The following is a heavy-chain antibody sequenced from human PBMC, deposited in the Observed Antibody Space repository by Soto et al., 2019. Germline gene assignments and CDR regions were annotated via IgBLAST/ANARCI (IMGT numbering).Heavy chain of an antibody. CDR2: INPNSGVT. CDR1: GDRFTDYY. D-gene: IGHD1-26*01. CDR3: ARKSGGATATLDYYYFYMDV. Sequence: QVQLVQSGAEVKEPGASVTVSCRASGDRFTDYYMHWVRQAPGQGLEWMVWINPNSGVTKYAQKFQGSVIMSRDTSISTVYMLLSSLRVDDTAIYYCARKSGGATATLDYYYFYMDVWGTGTTVTVSS. V-gene: IGHV1-2*04. J-gene: IGHJ6*03.